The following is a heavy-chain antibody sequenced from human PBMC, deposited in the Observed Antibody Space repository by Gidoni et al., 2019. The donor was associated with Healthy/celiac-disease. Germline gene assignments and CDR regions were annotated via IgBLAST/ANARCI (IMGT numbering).Heavy chain of an antibody. CDR3: AKSDGYCSSTSCYPGPHGMDV. Sequence: EVQLLESGGGLVQPGGSLRLSCAASGFTFSSYAMSWVRQAPGKGLEWVSAISGSGGSTYYADSVKGRFTISRDNSKNTLYLQMNSLRAEDTAVYYCAKSDGYCSSTSCYPGPHGMDVWGQGTTVTVSS. J-gene: IGHJ6*02. CDR1: GFTFSSYA. D-gene: IGHD2-2*01. CDR2: ISGSGGST. V-gene: IGHV3-23*01.